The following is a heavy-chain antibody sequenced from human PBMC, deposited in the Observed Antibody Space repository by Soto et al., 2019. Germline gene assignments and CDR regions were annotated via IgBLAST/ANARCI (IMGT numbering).Heavy chain of an antibody. CDR1: GFTFSSYA. CDR3: AKGDSSGDPRYFDY. CDR2: ISASGAST. D-gene: IGHD3-22*01. Sequence: GGSLRLSCAASGFTFSSYAMSWVRQAPGKGLEWVSAISASGASTYYADTVKGRFTISRDNSKNTLYLQMNSLRAEDTAVYYCAKGDSSGDPRYFDYWGQGTLVTVSS. V-gene: IGHV3-23*01. J-gene: IGHJ4*02.